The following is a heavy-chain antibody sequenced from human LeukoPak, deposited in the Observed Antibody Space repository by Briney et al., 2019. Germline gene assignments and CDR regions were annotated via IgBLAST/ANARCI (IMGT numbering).Heavy chain of an antibody. J-gene: IGHJ5*02. D-gene: IGHD2-2*01. CDR3: ARFIVVVPAAPNGRNWFDP. CDR1: GVSFSGYY. V-gene: IGHV4-34*01. CDR2: INHSGST. Sequence: SETLSLTCAVYGVSFSGYYWSWIRQPPGKGLEWIGEINHSGSTNYNPSLKSRVTISVDTSKNQFSLKLSSVTAADTAVYYCARFIVVVPAAPNGRNWFDPWGQGTLVTVSS.